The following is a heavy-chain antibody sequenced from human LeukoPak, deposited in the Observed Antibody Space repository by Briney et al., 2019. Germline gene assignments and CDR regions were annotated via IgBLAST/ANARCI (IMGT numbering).Heavy chain of an antibody. J-gene: IGHJ6*02. Sequence: GASVKVSCKASGGTFSSYAISWVRQAPGQGLEWMGGIIPIFGTANYAQKFQGRVTITADESTSTAYMELSSLRSEDTAVYYCARLRGSEGPPELRTPKYYYYGMDVWGQGTTVTVSS. V-gene: IGHV1-69*13. D-gene: IGHD1-7*01. CDR1: GGTFSSYA. CDR2: IIPIFGTA. CDR3: ARLRGSEGPPELRTPKYYYYGMDV.